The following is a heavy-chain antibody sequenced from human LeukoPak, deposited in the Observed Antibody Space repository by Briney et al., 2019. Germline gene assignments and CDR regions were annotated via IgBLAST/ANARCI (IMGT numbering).Heavy chain of an antibody. D-gene: IGHD5-12*01. V-gene: IGHV4-59*01. Sequence: PSETLSLTCTVSGGSISSYYWSWIRQPPGKGLEWIGYIYYSGSTNYNPSLKSRVTISVDTSKNQFSLKLSSVTAADTAVYYCAGRSGPGFDYWGQGTLVTVSS. J-gene: IGHJ4*02. CDR3: AGRSGPGFDY. CDR2: IYYSGST. CDR1: GGSISSYY.